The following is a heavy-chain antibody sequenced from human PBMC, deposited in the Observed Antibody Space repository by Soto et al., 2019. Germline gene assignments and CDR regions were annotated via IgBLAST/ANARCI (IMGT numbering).Heavy chain of an antibody. Sequence: SETLSLTCTVSGGSISSYYWSWIRQPPGKGLEWIGYINYSGSTNCNPSLKSRVTISVDTSKNQFALKLSSVTAADTAVYYCARHGAIHVDYDYWGKGPLVTVSS. CDR3: ARHGAIHVDYDY. CDR1: GGSISSYY. V-gene: IGHV4-59*08. J-gene: IGHJ4*02. CDR2: INYSGST. D-gene: IGHD4-17*01.